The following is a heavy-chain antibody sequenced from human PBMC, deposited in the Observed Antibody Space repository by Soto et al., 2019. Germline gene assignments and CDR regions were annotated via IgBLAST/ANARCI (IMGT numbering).Heavy chain of an antibody. V-gene: IGHV3-33*01. CDR2: IWYDGSNK. Sequence: QVQLVESGGGVVQPGRSLRLSCAASGFNFSSYGMHWVRQAPGKGLEWVAVIWYDGSNKYYADSVKGRFTISRDNSKNRLYLQMNSLRGEDTAVYYCARDVGCSGGRCYAPLSWYFDYWGQGTLVTVSS. CDR3: ARDVGCSGGRCYAPLSWYFDY. CDR1: GFNFSSYG. J-gene: IGHJ4*02. D-gene: IGHD2-15*01.